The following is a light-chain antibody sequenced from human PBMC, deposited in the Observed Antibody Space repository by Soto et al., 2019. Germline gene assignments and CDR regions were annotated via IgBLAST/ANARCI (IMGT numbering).Light chain of an antibody. V-gene: IGLV1-40*01. CDR2: GNS. J-gene: IGLJ2*01. Sequence: QSVLTQPPSVSGAPGQRVTISCTGSSSNIGAGYDVHWYQQLPGTAPKLLIYGNSNRPSGVPDRFSGSKSGTSASLAITGLQAEDEVDYYCQSSDSSLSGVVFGGGTQLTVL. CDR3: QSSDSSLSGVV. CDR1: SSNIGAGYD.